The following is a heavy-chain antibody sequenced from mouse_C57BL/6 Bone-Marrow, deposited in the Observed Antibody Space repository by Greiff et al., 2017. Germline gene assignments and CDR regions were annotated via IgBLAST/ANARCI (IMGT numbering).Heavy chain of an antibody. D-gene: IGHD2-3*01. Sequence: EVQVVESGGGLVKPGGSLKLSCAASGFTFSDYGMHWVRQAPEKGLEWVAYISSGSSTIYYADTVKGRFTISRDNAKNTLCLQMTSLRSEDTAMYYCARRWLLPYAKDYWGQGNSVTVSA. CDR1: GFTFSDYG. CDR3: ARRWLLPYAKDY. CDR2: ISSGSSTI. J-gene: IGHJ4*01. V-gene: IGHV5-17*01.